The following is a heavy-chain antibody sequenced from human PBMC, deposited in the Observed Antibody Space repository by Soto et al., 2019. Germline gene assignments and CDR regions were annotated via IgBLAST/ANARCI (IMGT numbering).Heavy chain of an antibody. V-gene: IGHV1-18*01. CDR3: ARVVPGAEAWFGP. CDR2: ISLYSDGT. Sequence: VQLVQSGGEVKRPGASVKVSCKTSGYTFSNYGITWVRQAPGQPLEWLGWISLYSDGTNYAQKFQGRVSMTTDTSTTTAYMELRSVRSDDTAVYYCARVVPGAEAWFGPWGQGTLVTVSS. D-gene: IGHD2-2*01. J-gene: IGHJ5*02. CDR1: GYTFSNYG.